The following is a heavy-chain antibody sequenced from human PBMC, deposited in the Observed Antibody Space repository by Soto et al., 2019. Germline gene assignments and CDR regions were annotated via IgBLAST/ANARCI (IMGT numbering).Heavy chain of an antibody. D-gene: IGHD2-21*02. CDR3: ARGGVTASPYYYYGMDV. Sequence: QVQLVQSGAEVKKPGSSVKVSCKASGGTFSSYAISWVRQAPGQGLEWMGGLIPIFGTANYAQKFQGRVTITADESPSTAYMELSSLRSEDTAVYYCARGGVTASPYYYYGMDVWGQGTTVTVSS. V-gene: IGHV1-69*01. CDR2: LIPIFGTA. CDR1: GGTFSSYA. J-gene: IGHJ6*02.